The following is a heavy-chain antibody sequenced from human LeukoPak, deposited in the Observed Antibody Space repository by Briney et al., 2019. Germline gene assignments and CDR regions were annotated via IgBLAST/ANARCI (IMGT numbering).Heavy chain of an antibody. J-gene: IGHJ4*02. V-gene: IGHV1-2*02. CDR3: ARTTKIAAAGTPLGS. CDR1: GYTFTGYY. CDR2: INPNSGGT. D-gene: IGHD6-13*01. Sequence: GASVKVSCKASGYTFTGYYMHWVRQAPGQGLEWMGWINPNSGGTNYAQKFQGRVTMTRDTSISTAYMELSRLRSDDTAVYYCARTTKIAAAGTPLGSWGQGTLVTVSS.